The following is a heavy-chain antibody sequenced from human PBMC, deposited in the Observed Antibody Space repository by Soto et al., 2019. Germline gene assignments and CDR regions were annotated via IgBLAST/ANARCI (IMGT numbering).Heavy chain of an antibody. Sequence: GASVKVSCKASGYTFTSYAMHWVRQAPGQRLEWMGWINTGNGNTKYSQKFQGRVTITRDTSASTAYMELSGLRSEDTAVYYCAIVTVTTYSYGMDVWGQGTTVTV. CDR2: INTGNGNT. J-gene: IGHJ6*02. D-gene: IGHD4-4*01. CDR1: GYTFTSYA. V-gene: IGHV1-3*04. CDR3: AIVTVTTYSYGMDV.